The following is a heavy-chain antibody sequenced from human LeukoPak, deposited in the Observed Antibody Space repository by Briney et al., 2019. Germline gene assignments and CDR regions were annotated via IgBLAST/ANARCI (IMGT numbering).Heavy chain of an antibody. CDR3: TTDLGTYYHGSQRLIPIDY. V-gene: IGHV3-15*01. D-gene: IGHD3-10*01. CDR1: GFTSTNAW. CDR2: IKSKTDGETT. Sequence: GGSLRLSCVDSGFTSTNAWMSWVRQAPGKGLAWIGRIKSKTDGETTNYAEPVRGRFTISRDDSKSAVYLQMNSLKIEDTAVYYCTTDLGTYYHGSQRLIPIDYWGQGTLVTVSS. J-gene: IGHJ4*02.